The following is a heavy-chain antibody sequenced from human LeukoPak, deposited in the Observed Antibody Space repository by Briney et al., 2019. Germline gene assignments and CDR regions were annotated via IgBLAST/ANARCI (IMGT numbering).Heavy chain of an antibody. CDR1: GFTFSSYW. CDR2: INPDGSTT. CDR3: ARVSVGRYYFDN. V-gene: IGHV3-74*01. D-gene: IGHD3-3*02. J-gene: IGHJ4*02. Sequence: GGSLRLSCAASGFTFSSYWMHWVRQAPGKGLAWVSRINPDGSTTSYADSVKGRFTISRDSAKNTLYLQMNSLRAEDTAVYYCARVSVGRYYFDNWGQGTPVTVS.